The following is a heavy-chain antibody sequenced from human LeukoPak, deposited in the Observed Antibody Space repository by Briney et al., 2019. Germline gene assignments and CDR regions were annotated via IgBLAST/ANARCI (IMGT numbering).Heavy chain of an antibody. V-gene: IGHV3-33*01. Sequence: GRSLRLSRAASGFTFSSYGMHWVRQAPGKGLEWVAVIWYDGSNKYYADSVKGRFTISRDNSKNTLYLQMNSLRAEDTAVYYCARDPSPHYYDSSALLYWGQGTLVTVSS. D-gene: IGHD3-22*01. CDR1: GFTFSSYG. J-gene: IGHJ4*02. CDR2: IWYDGSNK. CDR3: ARDPSPHYYDSSALLY.